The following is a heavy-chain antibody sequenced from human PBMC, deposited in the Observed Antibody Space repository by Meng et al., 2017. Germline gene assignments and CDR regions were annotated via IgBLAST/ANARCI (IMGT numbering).Heavy chain of an antibody. CDR2: IKQDGSEK. Sequence: GESLKISCAASGFTFSSYWMSWVRQAPGKGLEWVANIKQDGSEKYYVDSVKGRFTISRDNAKNSLYLQMNSLRAEDTAVYYCARVEWELLGWYFDYWGQGNLVTVSS. J-gene: IGHJ4*02. CDR1: GFTFSSYW. CDR3: ARVEWELLGWYFDY. V-gene: IGHV3-7*04. D-gene: IGHD1-26*01.